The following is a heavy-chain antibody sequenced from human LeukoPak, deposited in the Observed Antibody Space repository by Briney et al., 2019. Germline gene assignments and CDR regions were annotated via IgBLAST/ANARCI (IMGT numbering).Heavy chain of an antibody. J-gene: IGHJ6*02. CDR2: IIPIFGTA. CDR3: ATGATRSRYYYYGMDV. CDR1: GGTFSSYA. D-gene: IGHD1-26*01. Sequence: GASVKVSCKASGGTFSSYAISWVRQAPGQGLEWMGGIIPIFGTANYAQEFQGRVTITADESTSTAYMELSSLRSEDTAVYYCATGATRSRYYYYGMDVWGQGTTVTVSS. V-gene: IGHV1-69*13.